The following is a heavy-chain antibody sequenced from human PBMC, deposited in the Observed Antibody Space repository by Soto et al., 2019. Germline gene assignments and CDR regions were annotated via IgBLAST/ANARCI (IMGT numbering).Heavy chain of an antibody. D-gene: IGHD3-22*01. CDR3: ARPHRPYYYDSSGYYDAFVI. V-gene: IGHV1-2*04. J-gene: IGHJ3*02. CDR1: GYTFTGYY. Sequence: QVQLVQSGAEVKKPGASVKVSCKASGYTFTGYYMHWVRQAPGQGLEWMGWINPNSGGTNYAQKFQGWVTMTRDTSISTAYMELSRLRSDDTAVYYCARPHRPYYYDSSGYYDAFVIWGQGTMVTVSS. CDR2: INPNSGGT.